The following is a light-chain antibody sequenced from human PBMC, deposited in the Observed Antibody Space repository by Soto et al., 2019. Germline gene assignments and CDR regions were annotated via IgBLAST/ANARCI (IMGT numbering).Light chain of an antibody. CDR3: QQTYSTPGWT. Sequence: DIQMTQSPSSLSSSVADRVTITCRASQTITSDLNWYQKKPGKAPKLLIYAASNLQSGVPSRFSGSGSGTDLTFTISSLQTEDFANYYCQQTYSTPGWTFGQGTNVYIK. CDR1: QTITSD. CDR2: AAS. V-gene: IGKV1-39*01. J-gene: IGKJ1*01.